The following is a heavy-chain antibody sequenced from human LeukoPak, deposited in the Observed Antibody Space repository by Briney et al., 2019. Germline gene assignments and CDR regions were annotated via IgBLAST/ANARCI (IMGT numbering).Heavy chain of an antibody. Sequence: RRASVKVSCKASGYTFTSYGISWVRQAPGQGLEWMGWISAYNGNTNYAQKLQGRVAMTTDTSTSTAYMELRSLRSDDTAVYYCARVYGPRGYCSGGSCVNFDYWGQGTLVTVSS. CDR1: GYTFTSYG. CDR2: ISAYNGNT. D-gene: IGHD2-15*01. J-gene: IGHJ4*02. CDR3: ARVYGPRGYCSGGSCVNFDY. V-gene: IGHV1-18*01.